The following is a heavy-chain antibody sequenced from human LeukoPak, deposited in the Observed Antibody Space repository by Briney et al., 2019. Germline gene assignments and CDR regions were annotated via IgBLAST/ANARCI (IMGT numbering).Heavy chain of an antibody. Sequence: GGSLRLSCAASGFTFSNYPMDWVRQAPGKGLEWVSYISSSSTYIYYADSVKGRFTISRDNAKNSLYLQMNSLRAEDTAVYYCARDMTTARFDNWGQGTLATVSS. CDR3: ARDMTTARFDN. D-gene: IGHD4-17*01. CDR2: ISSSSTYI. V-gene: IGHV3-21*01. J-gene: IGHJ4*02. CDR1: GFTFSNYP.